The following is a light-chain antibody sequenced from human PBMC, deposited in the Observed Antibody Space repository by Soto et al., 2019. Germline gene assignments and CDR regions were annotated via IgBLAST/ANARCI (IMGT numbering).Light chain of an antibody. CDR2: LGS. Sequence: EIVLTQSPLSLPVTPGEPASISCRSSQSLLHSNGYNYLDWYLQKPGQSPQLLIYLGSNRASGVPDRFSGSGSGTDFTLKISRVKAEDVGVYYCMQALQTHRTFGQGTKGDLK. CDR3: MQALQTHRT. J-gene: IGKJ1*01. V-gene: IGKV2-28*01. CDR1: QSLLHSNGYNY.